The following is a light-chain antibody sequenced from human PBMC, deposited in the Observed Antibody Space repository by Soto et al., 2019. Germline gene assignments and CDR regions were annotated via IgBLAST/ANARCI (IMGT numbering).Light chain of an antibody. J-gene: IGLJ1*01. CDR1: SSDVVGYNY. CDR2: EVT. Sequence: QSVLTQPPSASGSPGQSVTISCTGTSSDVVGYNYVSWYQQHPGKAPKLMIYEVTKRPSGVPDRFSGSKSGNTASLTVSGRQAEDEADYYCSSYVSSNIEYIFGTGTTLTVL. V-gene: IGLV2-8*01. CDR3: SSYVSSNIEYI.